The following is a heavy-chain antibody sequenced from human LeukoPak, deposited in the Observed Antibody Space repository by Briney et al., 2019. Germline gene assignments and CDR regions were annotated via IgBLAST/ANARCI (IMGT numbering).Heavy chain of an antibody. D-gene: IGHD4/OR15-4a*01. CDR3: AKGTKPVMTIPDY. Sequence: GGSLRLSCATSGFTFSSSWMSWVRQAPGKGLECVANIKEDGREKYYVDSVKGRFTISRDNAKNSLYLQMSSLRAEDTAVYYCAKGTKPVMTIPDYWGQGTLVTVSS. V-gene: IGHV3-7*01. CDR1: GFTFSSSW. J-gene: IGHJ4*02. CDR2: IKEDGREK.